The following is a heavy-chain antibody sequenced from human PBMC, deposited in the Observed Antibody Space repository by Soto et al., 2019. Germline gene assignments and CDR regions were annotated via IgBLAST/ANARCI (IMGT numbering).Heavy chain of an antibody. D-gene: IGHD5-18*01. V-gene: IGHV4-30-4*08. CDR3: ARGRGYSYGLDP. CDR2: IYYSGTT. Sequence: PSETLSLTCTVSGGSISSSSYYWSWIRQPPGKGLEWIGYIYYSGTTSYSPSLKSRVAISLDTSKNQFSLSLSSVTAADTAVYYCARGRGYSYGLDPWGQGTLVTVSS. CDR1: GGSISSSSYY. J-gene: IGHJ5*02.